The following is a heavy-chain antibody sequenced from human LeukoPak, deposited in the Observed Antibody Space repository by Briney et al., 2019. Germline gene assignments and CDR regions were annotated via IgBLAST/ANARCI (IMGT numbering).Heavy chain of an antibody. CDR1: GFTFSSYA. D-gene: IGHD6-19*01. V-gene: IGHV3-23*01. CDR2: ISGSGGST. CDR3: AKDRVAGSRKFDY. J-gene: IGHJ4*02. Sequence: GGSLRLSCAASGFTFSSYAMSWVRQAPGKGLEWVSAISGSGGSTYYSDSVKGRFTISRDNSKNTLYLQMNSLRAEDTAVYYCAKDRVAGSRKFDYWGQGTLVTVSS.